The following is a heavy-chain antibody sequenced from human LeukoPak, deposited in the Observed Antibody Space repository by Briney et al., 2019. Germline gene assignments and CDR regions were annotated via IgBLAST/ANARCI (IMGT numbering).Heavy chain of an antibody. V-gene: IGHV3-7*01. D-gene: IGHD1/OR15-1a*01. J-gene: IGHJ4*02. CDR1: GFTFSSYA. CDR3: ARNRGHQQFDY. Sequence: GGSLRLSCAASGFTFSSYAMSWVRQAPGKGLEWLGNIKEDGTYINYFESVKGRFTISRDNAKNSLYLQMNSLRAEDTAVYYCARNRGHQQFDYWGQGTLVTVSS. CDR2: IKEDGTYI.